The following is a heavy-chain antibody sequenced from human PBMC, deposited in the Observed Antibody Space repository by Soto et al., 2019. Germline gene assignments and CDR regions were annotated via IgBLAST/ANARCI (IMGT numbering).Heavy chain of an antibody. CDR3: ARYCSSTSCYGGGLCY. V-gene: IGHV1-18*01. Sequence: QVQLVQSGAEVKKPGASVKVSCKASGYTFTSYGISWVRQAPGQGLEWIGWISAYNGNTNYAQKLQGRVTMTTDTSTSTADMELRSLRSDDTAVYYCARYCSSTSCYGGGLCYWGQGTLVTVS. CDR2: ISAYNGNT. J-gene: IGHJ4*02. D-gene: IGHD2-2*01. CDR1: GYTFTSYG.